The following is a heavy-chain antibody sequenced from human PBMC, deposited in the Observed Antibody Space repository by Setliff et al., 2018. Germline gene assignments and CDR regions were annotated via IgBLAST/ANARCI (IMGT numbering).Heavy chain of an antibody. CDR1: RFTFSSYA. V-gene: IGHV3-23*01. D-gene: IGHD6-13*01. Sequence: PGGSLRLSCAASRFTFSSYAMSWVRQAPGKGLEWVSAISGSAGSTYYADSVKGRLTISRDNSKNTLYLQMNSLRVEDTAVYYCAKSHSSWPIFIDYWGQGTLVTVSS. CDR3: AKSHSSWPIFIDY. CDR2: ISGSAGST. J-gene: IGHJ4*02.